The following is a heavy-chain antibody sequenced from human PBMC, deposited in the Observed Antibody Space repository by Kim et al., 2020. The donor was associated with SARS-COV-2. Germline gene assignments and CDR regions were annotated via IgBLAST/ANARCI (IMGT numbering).Heavy chain of an antibody. CDR3: AKSGFLVAAREGRLDP. V-gene: IGHV1-18*04. CDR2: ISAYNGNT. J-gene: IGHJ5*02. D-gene: IGHD2-15*01. Sequence: ASVKVSCKASGYTFTSYGISWVRQAPGQGLEWMGWISAYNGNTNYAQKLQGRVTMTTDTSTSTAYMELRSLRSDDTAVYYCAKSGFLVAAREGRLDPWGQGTLVTVSS. CDR1: GYTFTSYG.